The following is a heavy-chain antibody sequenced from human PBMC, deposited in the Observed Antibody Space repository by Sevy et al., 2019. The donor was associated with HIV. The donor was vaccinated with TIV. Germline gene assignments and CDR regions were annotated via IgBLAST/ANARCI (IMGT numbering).Heavy chain of an antibody. J-gene: IGHJ6*02. D-gene: IGHD2-21*01. CDR2: VSWNSRYI. CDR3: AKDINRGCDGVNCYSYYYYFYGLDV. V-gene: IGHV3-9*01. CDR1: GFPFNDHA. Sequence: GGSLRLSCAASGFPFNDHAMHWVRQVPGKGLEWVSGVSWNSRYIGYADSVKGRFTISRDNARHFLYLEMNSLRPEDTALYYCAKDINRGCDGVNCYSYYYYFYGLDVXGQGTTVTVSS.